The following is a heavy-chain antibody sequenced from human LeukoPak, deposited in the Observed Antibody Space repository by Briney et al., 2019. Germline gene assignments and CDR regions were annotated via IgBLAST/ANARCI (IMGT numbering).Heavy chain of an antibody. J-gene: IGHJ4*02. CDR3: ASRIGFDWLSDSDY. CDR2: IYYSGNT. D-gene: IGHD3-9*01. CDR1: GGSISSGDYY. V-gene: IGHV4-30-4*08. Sequence: PSETLSLTCTVSGGSISSGDYYWSWIRQPPGKGLEWIGYIYYSGNTYYNPSLKSRVTISVDTSKNQFSLKLSSVTAADTAVYYCASRIGFDWLSDSDYWGQGTLVTVSS.